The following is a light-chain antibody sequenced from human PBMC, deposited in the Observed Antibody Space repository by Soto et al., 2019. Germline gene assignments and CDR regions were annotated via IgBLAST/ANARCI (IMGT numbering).Light chain of an antibody. CDR3: CSYTTSDSLV. CDR1: SSDIGSYKY. V-gene: IGLV2-14*01. CDR2: DVS. J-gene: IGLJ2*01. Sequence: QSVPTQPASVSGSPGQSITISCTGTSSDIGSYKYISWYQQHPGKAPKLMIYDVSSRPSGVSNRFSGSKSGNTASLTISGLQAEDEADYYCCSYTTSDSLVFGGGTKLTVL.